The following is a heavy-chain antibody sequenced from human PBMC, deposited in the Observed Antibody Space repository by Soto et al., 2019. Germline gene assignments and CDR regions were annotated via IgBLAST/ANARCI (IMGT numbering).Heavy chain of an antibody. CDR3: AKDLVGPYFKDYYYGMDV. D-gene: IGHD3-10*01. CDR1: GFTFDDYA. V-gene: IGHV3-9*01. J-gene: IGHJ6*02. Sequence: GGSLRLSCAASGFTFDDYAMHWVRQAPGKGLEGVSGISWNSGSIGYADSVKGRFTISRDNAKNSLYLQMNSLRAEDTALYYCAKDLVGPYFKDYYYGMDVWGQGTTVTVSS. CDR2: ISWNSGSI.